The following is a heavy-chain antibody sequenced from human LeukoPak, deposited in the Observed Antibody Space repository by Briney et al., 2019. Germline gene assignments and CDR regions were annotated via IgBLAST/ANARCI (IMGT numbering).Heavy chain of an antibody. V-gene: IGHV3-7*01. CDR1: GYTFSNYW. D-gene: IGHD3-22*01. CDR3: AREPDYYSMYYYYMDV. CDR2: INQDGSEK. Sequence: PGGSLRLSCVASGYTFSNYWMSWVRQAPGKGLEWVANINQDGSEKYYMDSVKGRSTISRDNAKNSLYLQMNSLRAEDTAVFYCAREPDYYSMYYYYMDVWGKGTTVTVSS. J-gene: IGHJ6*03.